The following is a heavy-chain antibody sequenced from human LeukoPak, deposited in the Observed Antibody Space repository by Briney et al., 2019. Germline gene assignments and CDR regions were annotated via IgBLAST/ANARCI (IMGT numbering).Heavy chain of an antibody. Sequence: GGSLRLSCAASGFTFDDYAMHWVRQAPGKGLEWVSGISWNSGSIGYADSVKGRFTISRDNAKNSLYLQMNSLRAEDTAVYYCAKEEKIVVVPAASEKSNWFDPWGQGTLVTVSS. CDR3: AKEEKIVVVPAASEKSNWFDP. CDR2: ISWNSGSI. CDR1: GFTFDDYA. D-gene: IGHD2-2*01. V-gene: IGHV3-9*01. J-gene: IGHJ5*02.